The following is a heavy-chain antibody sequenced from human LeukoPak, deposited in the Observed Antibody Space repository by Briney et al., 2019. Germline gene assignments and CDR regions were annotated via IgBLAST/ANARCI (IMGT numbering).Heavy chain of an antibody. CDR1: GFTFSDYY. CDR3: ARDRNFRAFDY. V-gene: IGHV3-11*01. CDR2: ISSSGSTI. J-gene: IGHJ4*02. D-gene: IGHD1-1*01. Sequence: GGSLRLSCAASGFTFSDYYMSWIRQAPRKGLERVSYISSSGSTIYYADSVKGRFTISRDNAKNSLYLQMNSLRAEDTAVYYCARDRNFRAFDYWGQGTLVTVSS.